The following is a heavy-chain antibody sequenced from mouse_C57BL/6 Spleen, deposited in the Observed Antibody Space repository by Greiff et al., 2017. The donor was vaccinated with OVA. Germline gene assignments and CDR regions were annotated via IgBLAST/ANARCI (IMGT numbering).Heavy chain of an antibody. V-gene: IGHV1-59*01. Sequence: QVQLQQPGAELVRPGTSVKLSCKASGYTFTSYWMHWVKQRPGQGLEWIGVIDPSDSYTNYNQKFKGKATLTVDTSSSTAYMQLSSLTSEDSAVYYCSRGGTEGTDYFDYWGQGTTLTVSS. J-gene: IGHJ2*01. CDR3: SRGGTEGTDYFDY. CDR2: IDPSDSYT. D-gene: IGHD2-14*01. CDR1: GYTFTSYW.